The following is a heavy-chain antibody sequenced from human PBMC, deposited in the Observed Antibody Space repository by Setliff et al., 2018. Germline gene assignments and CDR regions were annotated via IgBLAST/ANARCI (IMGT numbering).Heavy chain of an antibody. CDR1: GGSISSYY. J-gene: IGHJ4*02. V-gene: IGHV4-59*08. CDR2: IYYSGST. CDR3: ARLDGAAAGELDY. Sequence: SETLSLTCTVSGGSISSYYWSWIRQPPGKGLEWIGYIYYSGSTNYNPSLKSRVTISVDTSKNQFSLKLSSVTAADTAVYYCARLDGAAAGELDYWGQGTLVTVSS. D-gene: IGHD6-13*01.